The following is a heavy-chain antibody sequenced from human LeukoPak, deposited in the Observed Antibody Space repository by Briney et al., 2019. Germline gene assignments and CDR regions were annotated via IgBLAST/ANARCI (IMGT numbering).Heavy chain of an antibody. V-gene: IGHV4-39*07. D-gene: IGHD5-18*01. CDR2: IYYSGST. CDR3: ARGDARIQLWSPPDS. CDR1: GFTFSSYA. J-gene: IGHJ4*02. Sequence: GSLRLSCAASGFTFSSYAMSWIRQPPGKGLEWIANIYYSGSTYYNPSLESRVTVSADTSKNRFSLKVTSLTAADTAVYYCARGDARIQLWSPPDSWGQGTLVTVSS.